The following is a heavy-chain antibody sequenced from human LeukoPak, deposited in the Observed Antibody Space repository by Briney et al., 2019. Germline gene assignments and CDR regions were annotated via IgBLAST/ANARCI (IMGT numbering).Heavy chain of an antibody. V-gene: IGHV1-24*01. Sequence: GASVKVSCKVSGYTLTELSMHWVRQAPGKGLEWMGGFDPEDGETIYAQKFQGRVTMTEDTSTDTAYMELSSLRSEDTAVYYCATVTYYYDSSGSYFDYWGQGTLVTVSS. D-gene: IGHD3-22*01. CDR1: GYTLTELS. CDR2: FDPEDGET. J-gene: IGHJ4*02. CDR3: ATVTYYYDSSGSYFDY.